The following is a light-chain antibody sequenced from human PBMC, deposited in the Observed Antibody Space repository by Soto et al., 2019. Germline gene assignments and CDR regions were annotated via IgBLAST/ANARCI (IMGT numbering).Light chain of an antibody. Sequence: QSELTQPPSVSGTPGQRVNMYCSGSSSNIGSKSVSWYQHLPQTAPKLLIYSNNQRPSGVPGRFSGSKSGTSASLAISGLQSDDETQYYCAAWDDSLNVLVFGGGTQLTVL. CDR2: SNN. V-gene: IGLV1-44*01. J-gene: IGLJ7*01. CDR3: AAWDDSLNVLV. CDR1: SSNIGSKS.